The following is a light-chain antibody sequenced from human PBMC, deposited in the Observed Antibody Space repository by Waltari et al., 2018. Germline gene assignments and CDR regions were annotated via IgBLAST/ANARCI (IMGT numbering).Light chain of an antibody. CDR1: TSDVGCYDY. J-gene: IGLJ3*02. Sequence: QSALTQPRSVSGSPGQSVTISCTGTTSDVGCYDYVSWYQHPPGKAPKPMIYDVSDRPSGVPDRVFGSKSGTPASLTISGLQAEDEADYYCCSFAGPYTWVFGGGTKLTVL. V-gene: IGLV2-11*01. CDR3: CSFAGPYTWV. CDR2: DVS.